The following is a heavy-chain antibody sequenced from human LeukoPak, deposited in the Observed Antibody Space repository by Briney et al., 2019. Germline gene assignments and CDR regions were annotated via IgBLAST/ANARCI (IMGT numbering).Heavy chain of an antibody. CDR2: IIPIFGTA. Sequence: SVKVSCKASGGTFSSYAISWVRQAPGQGLEWMGGIIPIFGTANYAQKFQGRVTITADESTSTAYMELSSLRSEDTAVYYCARDTITMVRGKSARSSPAFDIWGQGTMVTVPS. J-gene: IGHJ3*02. CDR3: ARDTITMVRGKSARSSPAFDI. D-gene: IGHD3-10*01. V-gene: IGHV1-69*13. CDR1: GGTFSSYA.